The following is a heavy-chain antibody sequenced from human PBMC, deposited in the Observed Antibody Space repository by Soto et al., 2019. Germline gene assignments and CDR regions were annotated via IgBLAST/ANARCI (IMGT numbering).Heavy chain of an antibody. CDR3: ARDQKDILTGPRDAFDI. V-gene: IGHV3-66*01. D-gene: IGHD3-9*01. J-gene: IGHJ3*02. CDR2: IYSGGST. CDR1: GFTVSSNY. Sequence: GGSLRLSCAASGFTVSSNYMSWVRQAPGKGLEWVSVIYSGGSTYYADSVKGRFTISRDNSKNTLYLQMNSLRAEDTAVYYCARDQKDILTGPRDAFDIWGQGTMVTVSS.